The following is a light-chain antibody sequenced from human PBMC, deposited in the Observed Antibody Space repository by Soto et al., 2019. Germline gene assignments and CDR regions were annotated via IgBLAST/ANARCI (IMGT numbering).Light chain of an antibody. Sequence: DIQMTQSPSSLSASVGDRVTITCRASQTISSYLNWYQQKPGKAPNLLIYAASSLQSGVPSRFSGSGSGTDFTLTISSRQPEDFATYYCQQSYSTPGTFGQGTKVEIK. CDR2: AAS. V-gene: IGKV1-39*01. CDR1: QTISSY. J-gene: IGKJ1*01. CDR3: QQSYSTPGT.